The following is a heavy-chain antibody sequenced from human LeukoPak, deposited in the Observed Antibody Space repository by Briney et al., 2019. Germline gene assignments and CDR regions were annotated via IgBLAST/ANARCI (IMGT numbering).Heavy chain of an antibody. CDR1: GGSISSGSYY. J-gene: IGHJ6*03. CDR2: IYYSGST. V-gene: IGHV4-61*01. D-gene: IGHD4-17*01. CDR3: ARAYGDYYYYYYYYMDV. Sequence: PSETLSLTCTVSGGSISSGSYYWSWIRQPPGKGLEWIGYIYYSGSTNYNPSLKSRVTISVDTSKNQFSLKLSSVTAADTAVYYCARAYGDYYYYYYYYMDVWGKGTTVTVSS.